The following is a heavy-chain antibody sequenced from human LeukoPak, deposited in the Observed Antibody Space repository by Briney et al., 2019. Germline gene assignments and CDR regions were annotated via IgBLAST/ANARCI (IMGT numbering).Heavy chain of an antibody. V-gene: IGHV4-34*01. D-gene: IGHD6-13*01. Sequence: SETLSLTCAVNGGSFSGYYWSWIRQPPGKGLEWIGEINHSGSTNYNPSLKSRVTISVDTSKNQFSLKLSSVTAADTAVYYCARGKGISAAYLADVWGKGTTVTVSS. CDR1: GGSFSGYY. CDR3: ARGKGISAAYLADV. J-gene: IGHJ6*04. CDR2: INHSGST.